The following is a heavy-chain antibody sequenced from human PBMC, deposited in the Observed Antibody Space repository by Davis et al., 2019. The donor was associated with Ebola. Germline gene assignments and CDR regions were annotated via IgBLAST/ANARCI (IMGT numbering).Heavy chain of an antibody. J-gene: IGHJ4*02. CDR3: ASGPQSITIFGVVMDFDY. CDR2: ISAYNGNT. D-gene: IGHD3-3*01. Sequence: ASVKVSCKASGYTFTSYAMHWVRQAPGQGLEWMGWISAYNGNTNYAQKLQGRVTMTTDTSTSTAYMELRSLRSDDTAVYYCASGPQSITIFGVVMDFDYWGQGTLVTVSS. V-gene: IGHV1-18*01. CDR1: GYTFTSYA.